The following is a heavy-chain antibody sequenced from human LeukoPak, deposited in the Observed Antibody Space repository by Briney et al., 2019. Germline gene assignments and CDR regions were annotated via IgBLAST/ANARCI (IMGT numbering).Heavy chain of an antibody. V-gene: IGHV1-2*02. Sequence: ASVKVSCKASGYTFTGYHMHWVRQAPGQGLEWMGWINPNSGGTNYAQKFQGRVTMTRDTSISTAYMELSRLRSDDTAVYYCAATASSSTSLTMIWYYYYGMDVWGQGTTVTVSS. J-gene: IGHJ6*02. D-gene: IGHD2-2*01. CDR3: AATASSSTSLTMIWYYYYGMDV. CDR1: GYTFTGYH. CDR2: INPNSGGT.